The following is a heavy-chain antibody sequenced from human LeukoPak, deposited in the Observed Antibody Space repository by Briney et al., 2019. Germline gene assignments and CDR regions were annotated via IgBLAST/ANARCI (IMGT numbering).Heavy chain of an antibody. Sequence: ASVKVSCKASGYTFTGYYMHWVRQAPGQGLEWMGWINPNSGGTNYAQKFQGRVTMTGDTSISTAYMKLSRLRSDDTAVYYCARDLLRIGPIAQYYYGMDVWGQGTTVTVSS. J-gene: IGHJ6*02. V-gene: IGHV1-2*02. CDR2: INPNSGGT. CDR1: GYTFTGYY. CDR3: ARDLLRIGPIAQYYYGMDV. D-gene: IGHD2-21*01.